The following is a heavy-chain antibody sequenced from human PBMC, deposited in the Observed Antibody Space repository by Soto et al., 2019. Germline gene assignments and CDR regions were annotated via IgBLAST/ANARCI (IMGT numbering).Heavy chain of an antibody. D-gene: IGHD2-21*01. CDR2: IGNSGDGT. CDR1: GFTFSGYT. Sequence: VGSLRLSCAASGFTFSGYTMNWVRQAPGKGLEWVAVIGNSGDGTHYADSVEGRFAISRDNSKNTLYLQMESLRAEDTAVYYCVKDVWDYWGQGVLVTVSS. V-gene: IGHV3-23*01. CDR3: VKDVWDY. J-gene: IGHJ4*02.